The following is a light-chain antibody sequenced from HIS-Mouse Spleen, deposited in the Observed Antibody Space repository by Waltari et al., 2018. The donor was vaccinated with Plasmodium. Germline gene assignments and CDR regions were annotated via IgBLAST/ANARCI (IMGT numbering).Light chain of an antibody. V-gene: IGLV3-21*03. CDR3: QVWDSSSDHVV. CDR1: NIGSKS. CDR2: DDS. J-gene: IGLJ2*01. Sequence: SYVLTQPPSVSVAPGKTARITCGGNNIGSKSVHWYQQKPGQAPVLGVYDDSDRPSGSPERVSGSNSGNTATLTISRVEAGDEADYYCQVWDSSSDHVVFGGGTKLTVL.